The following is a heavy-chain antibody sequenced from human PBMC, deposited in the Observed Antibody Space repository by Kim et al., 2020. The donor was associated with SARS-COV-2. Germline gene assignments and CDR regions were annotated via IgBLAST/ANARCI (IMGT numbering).Heavy chain of an antibody. CDR3: ARSYYDAYYYGMDV. D-gene: IGHD3-22*01. CDR2: ISYDGSNK. Sequence: GGSLRLSCAASGFTFSSYAMHWVRQAPGKGLEWVAVISYDGSNKYYADSVKGRFTISRDNSKNTLYLQMNSLRAEDTAVYYCARSYYDAYYYGMDVWGQGTTVTVSS. J-gene: IGHJ6*02. V-gene: IGHV3-30-3*01. CDR1: GFTFSSYA.